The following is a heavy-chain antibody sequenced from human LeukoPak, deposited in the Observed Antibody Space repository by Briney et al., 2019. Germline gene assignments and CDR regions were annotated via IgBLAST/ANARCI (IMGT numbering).Heavy chain of an antibody. V-gene: IGHV3-30-3*01. CDR2: ISYDGSNK. D-gene: IGHD3-10*01. CDR3: ARGGGYGMDV. J-gene: IGHJ6*02. Sequence: GGSLRLSCAASGFTFSSYAMHWVRQAPGKGLEWVAVISYDGSNKYYADSVKGRFTISRDNSKNTLYPQMNSLRAEDTSVYYCARGGGYGMDVWGQGTTVTVSS. CDR1: GFTFSSYA.